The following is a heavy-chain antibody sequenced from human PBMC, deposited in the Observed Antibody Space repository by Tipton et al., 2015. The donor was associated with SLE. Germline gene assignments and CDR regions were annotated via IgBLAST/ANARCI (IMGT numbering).Heavy chain of an antibody. CDR2: INTNTGNP. J-gene: IGHJ6*02. CDR3: ARDGGTYLNGLDV. V-gene: IGHV7-4-1*02. D-gene: IGHD1-26*01. CDR1: GYIFTGHH. Sequence: VQLVQSGAEVKKPGASVKVSCKASGYIFTGHHMHWVRQAPGQGLEWMGWINTNTGNPAYAQGFTGRFVFSLDTSLSTAYLQISSLKAEDTAVYYCARDGGTYLNGLDVWGQGTTVTVSS.